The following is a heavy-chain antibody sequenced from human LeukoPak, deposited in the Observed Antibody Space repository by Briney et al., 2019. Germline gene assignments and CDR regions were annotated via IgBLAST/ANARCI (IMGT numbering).Heavy chain of an antibody. CDR3: ARGGLITIFGVVIIRDYYYYYGMDV. J-gene: IGHJ6*02. CDR1: GYTFTSCD. CDR2: MNPNSGNT. V-gene: IGHV1-8*01. D-gene: IGHD3-3*01. Sequence: ASVKVSCTASGYTFTSCDINWVRQATGQGLEWMGWMNPNSGNTGYAQKFQGRVTMTRNTSISTAYMELSSLRSEDTAVYYCARGGLITIFGVVIIRDYYYYYGMDVWGQGTTVTVSS.